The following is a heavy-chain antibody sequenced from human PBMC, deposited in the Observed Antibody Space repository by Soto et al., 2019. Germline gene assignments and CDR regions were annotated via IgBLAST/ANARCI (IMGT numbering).Heavy chain of an antibody. J-gene: IGHJ4*02. D-gene: IGHD2-21*02. Sequence: SQTLSLTCAISGDSVSSNSAAWNWIRQSPARGLEWLGRTYYRSKWYNDYVVSMKSRLTINPDTSKNQSSLQLNSVTPEDTAVYYCARGSDSSFDYWGQGSLVTVSS. CDR3: ARGSDSSFDY. CDR2: TYYRSKWYN. V-gene: IGHV6-1*01. CDR1: GDSVSSNSAA.